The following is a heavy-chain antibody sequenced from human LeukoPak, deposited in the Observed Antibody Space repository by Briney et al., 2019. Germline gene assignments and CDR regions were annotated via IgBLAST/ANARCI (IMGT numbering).Heavy chain of an antibody. V-gene: IGHV4-39*07. CDR3: ARGVGRYSSNLDY. CDR1: GGSISSYY. J-gene: IGHJ4*02. Sequence: SETLSLTCTVSGGSISSYYWGWIRQPPGKGLEWIGSSHHSGSTYYNPSLKSRVTLSIDTPRNQFSLRLSSVTAADTAVYYCARGVGRYSSNLDYWGQGTLVTVSS. CDR2: SHHSGST. D-gene: IGHD1-26*01.